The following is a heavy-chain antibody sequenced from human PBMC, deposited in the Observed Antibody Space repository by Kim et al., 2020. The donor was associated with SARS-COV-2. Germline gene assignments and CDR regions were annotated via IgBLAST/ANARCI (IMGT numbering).Heavy chain of an antibody. V-gene: IGHV3-11*01. Sequence: GGSLRLSCAASGFTFSDYYMSWIRQAPGKGLEWVSYISSSGSTIYYADSVKGRFTISRDNAKNSLYLQMNSLRAEDTAVYYCARDLGSGFSHDPRNYYGSGSYVGWFDPWGQGTLVTVSS. D-gene: IGHD3-10*01. CDR1: GFTFSDYY. CDR2: ISSSGSTI. J-gene: IGHJ5*02. CDR3: ARDLGSGFSHDPRNYYGSGSYVGWFDP.